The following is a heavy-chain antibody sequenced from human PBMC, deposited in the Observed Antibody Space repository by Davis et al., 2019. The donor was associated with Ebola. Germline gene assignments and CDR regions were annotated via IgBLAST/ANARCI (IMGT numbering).Heavy chain of an antibody. Sequence: MPSETLSLTCTVSGYSISSGYYWGWIRQPPGKGLEWIGSIYHSGGTYYNPSLKSRVTISVDTSKNQFSLKLSSVTAADTAVYYCARAQFPTTSDHWGQGTLVTVSS. V-gene: IGHV4-38-2*02. CDR3: ARAQFPTTSDH. CDR1: GYSISSGYY. CDR2: IYHSGGT. J-gene: IGHJ4*02. D-gene: IGHD1-1*01.